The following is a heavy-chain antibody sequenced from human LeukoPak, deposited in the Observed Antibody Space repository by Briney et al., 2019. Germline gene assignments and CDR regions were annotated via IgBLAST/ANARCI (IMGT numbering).Heavy chain of an antibody. D-gene: IGHD3-22*01. Sequence: SETLSLTCAVYGGSFSGYYWSWIRQPPGKGLEWIGEINHSGSTNYNPSLKSRVTISVDTSKNQFSLKLSSVTAADTAVYYCARDSNWDSPFDLWGRGTLVTVSS. CDR1: GGSFSGYY. V-gene: IGHV4-34*01. CDR2: INHSGST. J-gene: IGHJ2*01. CDR3: ARDSNWDSPFDL.